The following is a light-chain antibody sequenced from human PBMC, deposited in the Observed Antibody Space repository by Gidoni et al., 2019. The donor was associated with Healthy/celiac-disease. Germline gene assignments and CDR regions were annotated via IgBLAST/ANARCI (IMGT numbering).Light chain of an antibody. CDR1: SSDVGGYNY. V-gene: IGLV2-14*01. CDR3: SSYTSSSTLDVV. CDR2: DVS. Sequence: QSALTQPASVFGSPGQSITISCTGTSSDVGGYNYVSWYQQHPGKAPKLMIYDVSNRPSGVSNRLSGSKSGNTASLTISGLQAEDEADYYCSSYTSSSTLDVVFGGGTKLTVL. J-gene: IGLJ2*01.